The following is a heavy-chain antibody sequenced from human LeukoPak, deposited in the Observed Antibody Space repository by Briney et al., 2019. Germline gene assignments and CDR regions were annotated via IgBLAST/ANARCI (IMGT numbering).Heavy chain of an antibody. J-gene: IGHJ4*02. V-gene: IGHV3-7*01. CDR1: GFTFSSYW. Sequence: PGGSLRLSCAASGFTFSSYWMSWVRQAPGQGLEWVANVNQGGSGKYYVDSVQGRFTIYRGDAKDSLDVQMDSLRDEDTAVYYCARVGYSGWNLEYWGQGTLVTVSS. CDR2: VNQGGSGK. CDR3: ARVGYSGWNLEY. D-gene: IGHD5-12*01.